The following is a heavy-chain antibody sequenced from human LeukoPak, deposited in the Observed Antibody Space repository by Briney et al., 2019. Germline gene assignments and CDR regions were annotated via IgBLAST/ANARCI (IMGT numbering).Heavy chain of an antibody. Sequence: SETLSLTCAVYGESLSYYYWSWIRQPPEKGLEWIGEINRSGSTNYNPSLKSPVSISVDTSKNQFSLKLSSVTAADTGVYYCARGGFYCGDDCYVDYWGQGTLVTVSS. CDR1: GESLSYYY. CDR3: ARGGFYCGDDCYVDY. CDR2: INRSGST. J-gene: IGHJ4*02. D-gene: IGHD2-21*02. V-gene: IGHV4-34*01.